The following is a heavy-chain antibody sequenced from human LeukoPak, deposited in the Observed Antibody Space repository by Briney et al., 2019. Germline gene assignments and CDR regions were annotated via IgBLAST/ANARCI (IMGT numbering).Heavy chain of an antibody. Sequence: ASVKLSCKASGYTFVGYYLHWVRQAPGQGLEWMAWIDPYTGNTHYAQKFQGRITVTRDTSISTTYMELSWLTSDDTALYYCAREYSASEHWGQGTLVTVSS. CDR3: AREYSASEH. CDR1: GYTFVGYY. D-gene: IGHD5-12*01. V-gene: IGHV1-2*02. CDR2: IDPYTGNT. J-gene: IGHJ1*01.